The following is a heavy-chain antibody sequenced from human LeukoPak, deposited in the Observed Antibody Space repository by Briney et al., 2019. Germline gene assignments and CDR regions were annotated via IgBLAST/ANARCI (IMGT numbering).Heavy chain of an antibody. CDR2: INHSGST. CDR3: ARGRVLDDSSGYYHWYFDL. D-gene: IGHD3-22*01. V-gene: IGHV4-34*01. Sequence: PSETLSLTCAVYGGSFSGYYWSWIRQPPGKGLEWIGEINHSGSTNYNPSLKSRVTISVDTSKNQFSLKLSSVTAADTAVYYCARGRVLDDSSGYYHWYFDLWGRGTLVTVSS. J-gene: IGHJ2*01. CDR1: GGSFSGYY.